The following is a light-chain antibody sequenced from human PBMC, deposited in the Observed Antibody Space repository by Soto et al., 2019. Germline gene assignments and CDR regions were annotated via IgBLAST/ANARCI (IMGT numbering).Light chain of an antibody. CDR2: EDD. V-gene: IGLV6-57*04. Sequence: NFMLTQPHSVSESPGKTVTISCTRSSGSIASNYVQRYQQRPGSAPTTLIYEDDQRPSGVPDRFSGSIDRSSNSASLTISGLKTEDEADYYCQSYDSSNPVVFGGGTKLTVL. CDR3: QSYDSSNPVV. CDR1: SGSIASNY. J-gene: IGLJ2*01.